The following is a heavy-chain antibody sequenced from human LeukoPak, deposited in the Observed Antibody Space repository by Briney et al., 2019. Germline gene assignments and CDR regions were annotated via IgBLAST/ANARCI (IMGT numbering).Heavy chain of an antibody. CDR1: GFTFSPYS. Sequence: PGGSLRLSCAASGFTFSPYSMNWGRHAPGKGLEWISYITGISSTIYYADSVEGRFTISRDNAKNLLYLQMNSLRDEDTAVYYCASSNGALDIWGQGTMVTVSS. D-gene: IGHD2-8*01. CDR3: ASSNGALDI. J-gene: IGHJ3*02. CDR2: ITGISSTI. V-gene: IGHV3-48*02.